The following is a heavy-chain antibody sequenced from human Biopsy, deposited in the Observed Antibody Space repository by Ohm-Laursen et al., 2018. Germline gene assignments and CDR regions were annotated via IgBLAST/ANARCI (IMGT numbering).Heavy chain of an antibody. Sequence: GTLSLTCTVSGDSISTYYWSWIRQPPGKGLQWIGYVYYTGSTDYNPSLQSRVTISVDTSKNHFSLRLRSVTPADTAIYYCARDRGYYSDRTVPGYFDLWGRGTLVTVSS. D-gene: IGHD3-22*01. J-gene: IGHJ2*01. CDR3: ARDRGYYSDRTVPGYFDL. CDR2: VYYTGST. V-gene: IGHV4-59*01. CDR1: GDSISTYY.